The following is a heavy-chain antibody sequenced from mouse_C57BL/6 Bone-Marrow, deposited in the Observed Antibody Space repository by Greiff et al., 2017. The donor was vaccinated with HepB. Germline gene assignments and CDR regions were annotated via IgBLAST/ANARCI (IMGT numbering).Heavy chain of an antibody. V-gene: IGHV5-6*01. CDR2: ISSGGSYT. J-gene: IGHJ1*03. CDR1: GFTFSSYG. CDR3: ARHTTSSYWYFDV. D-gene: IGHD1-1*01. Sequence: EVQLVESGGDLVKPGGSLKLSCAASGFTFSSYGMSWVRQTPDKRLEWVATISSGGSYTYYPDSVKGRFTISRDNAKNTLYLQMSSLKSEDTAMYYCARHTTSSYWYFDVWGTGTTVTVSS.